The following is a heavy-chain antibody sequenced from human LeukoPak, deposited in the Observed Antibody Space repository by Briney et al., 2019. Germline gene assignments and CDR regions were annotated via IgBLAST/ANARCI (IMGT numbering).Heavy chain of an antibody. CDR3: ARSGPTVLWSKYFDY. CDR1: GFTFSNYN. Sequence: GGSLRLSCAASGFTFSNYNMSWVRQAPGKGLEWVSVLYTAGVTYYAASVQGRFTISRDTSKNTLFLQMDDLRADDTATYYCARSGPTVLWSKYFDYWGQGALVTVSS. V-gene: IGHV3-66*01. D-gene: IGHD3-10*01. CDR2: LYTAGVT. J-gene: IGHJ4*02.